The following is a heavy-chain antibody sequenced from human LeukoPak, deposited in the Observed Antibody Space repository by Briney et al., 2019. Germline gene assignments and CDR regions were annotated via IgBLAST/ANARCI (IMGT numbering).Heavy chain of an antibody. CDR2: ISYDGSNK. Sequence: GGSLRLSCAASGFTFSTYAMHWVRQGPGKGLEWVAVISYDGSNKYYADSVKGRFTISKDNSKNTLYLQMSSLSAEDTAVYYCARTTTPHYYGSGSYALGYWGQDTLDTVPS. CDR1: GFTFSTYA. V-gene: IGHV3-30-3*01. J-gene: IGHJ1*01. D-gene: IGHD3-10*01. CDR3: ARTTTPHYYGSGSYALGY.